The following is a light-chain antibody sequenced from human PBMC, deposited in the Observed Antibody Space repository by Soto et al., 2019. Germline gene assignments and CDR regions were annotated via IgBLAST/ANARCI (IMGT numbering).Light chain of an antibody. V-gene: IGLV2-23*02. CDR2: NVT. J-gene: IGLJ1*01. Sequence: QSVLTQPASVSGSPGQSITISCSGNAVSYQLVSWYQQQPGKAPKLILYNVTRRPSGVSNRFFGFKSGTTASLKITGLQAEDEADYYCCSFVGVTNDVFGNGTKLTVL. CDR1: GNAVSYQL. CDR3: CSFVGVTNDV.